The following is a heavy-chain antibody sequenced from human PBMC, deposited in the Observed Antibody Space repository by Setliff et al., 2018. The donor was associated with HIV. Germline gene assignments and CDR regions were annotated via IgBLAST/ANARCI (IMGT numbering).Heavy chain of an antibody. CDR2: IYSGGST. CDR3: ARDPPGSGFHLDY. J-gene: IGHJ4*02. Sequence: AGGSLRLSCAASGFTVSSNYMSWVRQAPGKGLEWVSVIYSGGSTYYADSVKGRFTISRDNSKNTLYLQMNTLRVEDTAVYYCARDPPGSGFHLDYWGQGTPVTVSS. V-gene: IGHV3-66*01. CDR1: GFTVSSNY. D-gene: IGHD5-12*01.